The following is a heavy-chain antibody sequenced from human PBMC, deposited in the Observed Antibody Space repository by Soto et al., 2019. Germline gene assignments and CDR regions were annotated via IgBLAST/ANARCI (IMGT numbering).Heavy chain of an antibody. CDR3: ARDPSPYTSGWYGIGF. CDR1: GFMFSAYA. V-gene: IGHV3-30*04. Sequence: GGSLRLSCAASGFMFSAYAMLWVRQAPGKGLEWVAAISYDGTNKYYADSIKGRFTISRDNSANTLFLQVNSLRREDTAMYYCARDPSPYTSGWYGIGFWGHGTLVTASS. CDR2: ISYDGTNK. J-gene: IGHJ4*01. D-gene: IGHD6-19*01.